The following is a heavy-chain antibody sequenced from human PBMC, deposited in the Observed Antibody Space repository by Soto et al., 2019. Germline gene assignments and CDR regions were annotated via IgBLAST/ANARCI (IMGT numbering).Heavy chain of an antibody. V-gene: IGHV1-46*03. CDR2: INPSGGST. J-gene: IGHJ5*02. CDR3: SRDRANCSSTSCYPSLRFDP. CDR1: GYTFTSYY. Sequence: ASVKVSCKASGYTFTSYYMHWVRQAPGQGLEWMGIINPSGGSTSYAQKFQGRVTMTRDTSTSTVYMGLSSLRSEDTALDFLSRDRANCSSTSCYPSLRFDPWGQGTLVTVSS. D-gene: IGHD2-2*01.